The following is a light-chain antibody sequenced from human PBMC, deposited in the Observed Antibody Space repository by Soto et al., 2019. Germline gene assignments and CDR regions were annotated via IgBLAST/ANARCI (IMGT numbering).Light chain of an antibody. CDR2: EVT. CDR1: TSDIGPFRY. J-gene: IGLJ2*01. Sequence: QSALTQPASVSGSPGQSITISCTGTTSDIGPFRYVSWYQQHPGEAHKLLIYEVTKRPPGVSPRFSGSKSGNTASLTISGLQAEEEADYFCCSYTSTFSFFGGGTKLTVL. V-gene: IGLV2-14*01. CDR3: CSYTSTFSF.